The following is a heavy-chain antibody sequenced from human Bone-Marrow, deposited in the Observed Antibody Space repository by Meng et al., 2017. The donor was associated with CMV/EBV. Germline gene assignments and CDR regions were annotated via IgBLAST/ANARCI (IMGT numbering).Heavy chain of an antibody. CDR2: INWNGGST. D-gene: IGHD7-27*01. V-gene: IGHV3-20*04. Sequence: GGSLRLSCAASGFTFSSYWMSWVRQAPGKGLEWVSGINWNGGSTGYADSVKGRFTISRDNAKNSLYLQMNSLRAEDTALYYCARPITGGDAFDIWGQGTMVTVSS. CDR1: GFTFSSYW. CDR3: ARPITGGDAFDI. J-gene: IGHJ3*02.